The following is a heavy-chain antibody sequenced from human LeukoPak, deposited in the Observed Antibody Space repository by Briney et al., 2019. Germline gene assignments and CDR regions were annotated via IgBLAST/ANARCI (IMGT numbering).Heavy chain of an antibody. Sequence: PGGCQRLSSAAAGFTFSSYAMYWVRQGPGKGLERVSVIGGSGSSTNYADSVKGRFTISRDNSTNTLYLQMSRLRVRDTALYYCAKGYYSGAGKYYFDFWGQGTLVTVSS. CDR3: AKGYYSGAGKYYFDF. J-gene: IGHJ4*02. CDR2: IGGSGSST. D-gene: IGHD3-10*01. V-gene: IGHV3-23*01. CDR1: GFTFSSYA.